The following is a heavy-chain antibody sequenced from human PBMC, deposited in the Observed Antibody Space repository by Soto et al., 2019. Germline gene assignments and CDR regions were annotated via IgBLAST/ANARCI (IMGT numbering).Heavy chain of an antibody. D-gene: IGHD4-17*01. CDR1: GGSIRSSSYY. J-gene: IGHJ5*02. V-gene: IGHV4-39*01. Sequence: LQLQESGPGLVKPSGTLSPTCPVSGGSIRSSSYYRGRVRQPPGKGLEWIGSIYYTGSTYYNPSLKGRVTISVDTSKNQFALKLSSVTAADTAVYYCARHDGNYGDPLPNWFDPWGQGTLVTVSS. CDR2: IYYTGST. CDR3: ARHDGNYGDPLPNWFDP.